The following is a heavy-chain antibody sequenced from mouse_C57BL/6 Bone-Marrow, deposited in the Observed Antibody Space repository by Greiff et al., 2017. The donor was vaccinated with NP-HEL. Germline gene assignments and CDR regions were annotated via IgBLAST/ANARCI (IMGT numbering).Heavy chain of an antibody. Sequence: EVKLVESGGGLVQPGGSLKLSCAASGFTFSDYYMYWVRPTPETRLEWVAYISNGGGSTYYPDTVKGRFTISRDNAKNTLYLQMSRLKSEDTAMYYCARHGKLWYFDVWGTGTTVTVAS. V-gene: IGHV5-12*01. CDR1: GFTFSDYY. CDR2: ISNGGGST. J-gene: IGHJ1*03. CDR3: ARHGKLWYFDV.